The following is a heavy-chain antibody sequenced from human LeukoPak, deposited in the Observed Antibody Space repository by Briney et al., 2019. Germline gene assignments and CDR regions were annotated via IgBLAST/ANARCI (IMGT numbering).Heavy chain of an antibody. CDR3: ARVESGGYFDY. J-gene: IGHJ4*02. Sequence: ASVKVSCKASGYTFTNYYMHWVRQAPGQGLEWVGLINPTGTGTNYAQKFRGRVTLTRDTSTTTVYMELSSLRSEDTAVYYCARVESGGYFDYWGQGTPVTVSS. CDR1: GYTFTNYY. CDR2: INPTGTGT. D-gene: IGHD2-8*02. V-gene: IGHV1-46*01.